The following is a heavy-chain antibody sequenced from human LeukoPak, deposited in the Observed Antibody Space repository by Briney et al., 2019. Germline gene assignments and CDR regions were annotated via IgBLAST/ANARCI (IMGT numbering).Heavy chain of an antibody. J-gene: IGHJ4*02. Sequence: WGSLRLSCAASGFTFSDYYMSWIRQAPGKGLEWVSYISSSGSTIYYADSVKGRFTISRDNAKNSLYLQMNSLRAEDTAVYYCARDPPYAPPDYWGQGTLVTVSS. CDR3: ARDPPYAPPDY. V-gene: IGHV3-11*01. CDR2: ISSSGSTI. CDR1: GFTFSDYY.